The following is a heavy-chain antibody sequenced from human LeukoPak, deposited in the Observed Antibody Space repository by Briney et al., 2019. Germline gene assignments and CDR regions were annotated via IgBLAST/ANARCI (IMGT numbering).Heavy chain of an antibody. CDR3: AKTGGPWD. CDR1: GFTFGSSF. Sequence: GGSLRLSCAASGFTFGSSFMTWVRQAPGKGLEWVSVIFSDGTTYYTDSVKGRFTISRDNSKNTLYLRLNSLRAEDTAVYYCAKTGGPWDWGQGTLVTVSS. D-gene: IGHD7-27*01. CDR2: IFSDGTT. J-gene: IGHJ4*02. V-gene: IGHV3-53*01.